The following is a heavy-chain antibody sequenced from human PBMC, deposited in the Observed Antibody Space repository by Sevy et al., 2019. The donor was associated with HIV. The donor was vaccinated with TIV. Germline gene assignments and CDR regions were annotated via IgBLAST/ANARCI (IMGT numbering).Heavy chain of an antibody. CDR3: ARDRTTYWVCPAGGVEFDY. V-gene: IGHV3-21*01. D-gene: IGHD2-8*02. CDR2: ISSSSSYI. Sequence: GGSLRLSCAASGFTFSSYSMNWVRQAPGKGLEWVSSISSSSSYINYADSVKGRFTISRDNANNSPYLQMNSLRAEETAVYYCARDRTTYWVCPAGGVEFDYWGQGTLVTVSS. CDR1: GFTFSSYS. J-gene: IGHJ4*02.